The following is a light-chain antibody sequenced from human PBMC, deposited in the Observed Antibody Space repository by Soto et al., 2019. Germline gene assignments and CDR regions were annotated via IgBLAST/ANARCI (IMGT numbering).Light chain of an antibody. CDR2: DNN. J-gene: IGLJ2*01. Sequence: QAVLTQPPSVSAAPGQQVTISCSGSSSNIGNNFVSWYQQLPGTAPKLLIYDNNNRPSGIPDRFSGSKSGPSATLGITGLQTGDEADYYCGTWDSSLIAGVFGGGTKLTVL. V-gene: IGLV1-51*01. CDR3: GTWDSSLIAGV. CDR1: SSNIGNNF.